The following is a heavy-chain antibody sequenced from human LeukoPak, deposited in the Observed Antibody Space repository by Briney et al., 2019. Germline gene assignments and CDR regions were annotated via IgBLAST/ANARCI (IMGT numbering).Heavy chain of an antibody. D-gene: IGHD3-10*01. Sequence: SETLSLTCAVSGGSISTSSYYWGWIRQPPGRGLEWIGSIYYSVTTYYNPSLRSRATISVDTSKNQFSLKMNSMTAADTAVYFCFRGGVRGRAGYWGQGALVTVSS. J-gene: IGHJ4*02. CDR1: GGSISTSSYY. CDR2: IYYSVTT. CDR3: FRGGVRGRAGY. V-gene: IGHV4-39*07.